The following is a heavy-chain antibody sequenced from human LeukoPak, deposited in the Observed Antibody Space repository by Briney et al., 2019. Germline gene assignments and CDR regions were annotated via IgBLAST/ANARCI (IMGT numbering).Heavy chain of an antibody. CDR1: GFTVSSNY. CDR3: ARDTARGRYYYYYMDV. V-gene: IGHV3-53*01. D-gene: IGHD5-18*01. CDR2: IYSGGST. J-gene: IGHJ6*03. Sequence: VGSLRLSCAASGFTVSSNYMSWVRQAPGKGLERVSVIYSGGSTYYADSVMGRFTISRDNSKNTLYLQMNSLRAEDTAVYYCARDTARGRYYYYYMDVWGKGTTVTVSS.